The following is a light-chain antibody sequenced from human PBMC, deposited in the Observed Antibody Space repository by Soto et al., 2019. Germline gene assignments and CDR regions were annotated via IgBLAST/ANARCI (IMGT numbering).Light chain of an antibody. Sequence: EIVLTQSPGTLSLSPGQRATLSCRASQSVSSDYLAWFQQKPGQAPRLLIYCASSRATGIPDRFSGGGSGTDFTLTISRLEPEDFAVYYCQQYGSSPRTFGQGTKVEIK. CDR2: CAS. CDR1: QSVSSDY. CDR3: QQYGSSPRT. V-gene: IGKV3-20*01. J-gene: IGKJ1*01.